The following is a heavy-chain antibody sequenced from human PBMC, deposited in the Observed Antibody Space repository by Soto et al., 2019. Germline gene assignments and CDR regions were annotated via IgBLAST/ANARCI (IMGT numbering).Heavy chain of an antibody. CDR3: ARGTRSVIPRPLLGYFDL. Sequence: QVQLQQWGAGLLKPSETLSLTCAVYGGSFSGYYWSWIRQPPRKGLEWIGEINHSGSTNYNPSLKSRVTIAVDTSKKQFSLKQSSVTAADSAVYYCARGTRSVIPRPLLGYFDLWGRGTLVTVSS. J-gene: IGHJ2*01. CDR2: INHSGST. D-gene: IGHD3-22*01. CDR1: GGSFSGYY. V-gene: IGHV4-34*01.